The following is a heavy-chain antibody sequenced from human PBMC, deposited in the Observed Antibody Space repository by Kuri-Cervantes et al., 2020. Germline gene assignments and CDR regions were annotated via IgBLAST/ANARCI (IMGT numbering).Heavy chain of an antibody. J-gene: IGHJ3*02. CDR2: INQSGST. CDR3: VRDGLIPNYYDSSGYSLWSAFDI. Sequence: SQTLSLTCAVYSGSLSGYSWNWIRQSPGKGLEWIGEINQSGSTNYNPSLKSRVTISVDTSKNHFSLKKRSVTAADTAVYYCVRDGLIPNYYDSSGYSLWSAFDIWGQGTMVTVSS. V-gene: IGHV4-34*01. D-gene: IGHD3-22*01. CDR1: SGSLSGYS.